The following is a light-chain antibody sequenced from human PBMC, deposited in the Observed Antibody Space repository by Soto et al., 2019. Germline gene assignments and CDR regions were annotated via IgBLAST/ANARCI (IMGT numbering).Light chain of an antibody. CDR1: QDIYNY. V-gene: IGKV1-27*01. J-gene: IGKJ3*01. CDR2: HAS. CDR3: QKYYSAVFT. Sequence: DIQMTQSPSSLSASVGDRVTITCRASQDIYNYLAWYKQRPGQVPELLIYHASTLQSGVPSRFSGSGSGTDFTLTISSLQPEDVATYYCQKYYSAVFTFGPGTKVDIK.